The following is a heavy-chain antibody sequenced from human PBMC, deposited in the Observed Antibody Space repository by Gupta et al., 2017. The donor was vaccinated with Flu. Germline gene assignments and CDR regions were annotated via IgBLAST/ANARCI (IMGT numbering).Heavy chain of an antibody. CDR3: ARGLLIK. D-gene: IGHD3-9*01. J-gene: IGHJ4*02. Sequence: EVQLVESGGGWVPPGGALRTSCVASRFIIGGQGRGWVRKAPGRGLEWMSFISSSGDIYYGDTVRGRFTISIDNSNNSLYLQLSGLRDEDSALYDCARGLLIKWGQGTQVTVSS. V-gene: IGHV3-69-1*02. CDR1: RFIIGGQG. CDR2: ISSSGDI.